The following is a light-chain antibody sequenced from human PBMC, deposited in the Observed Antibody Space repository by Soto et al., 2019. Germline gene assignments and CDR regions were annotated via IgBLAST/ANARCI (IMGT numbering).Light chain of an antibody. CDR3: QQGSTWPWT. V-gene: IGKV3-11*01. CDR1: QSVSSS. J-gene: IGKJ1*01. Sequence: EIVLTQSPATLSLSPGERATLSCRASQSVSSSLAWYQQKLGQAPRLLTYEASDRATGIPARFSGSGSGTDFTLIIRSLEPEDVAVYYCQQGSTWPWTFGQGSKVEIK. CDR2: EAS.